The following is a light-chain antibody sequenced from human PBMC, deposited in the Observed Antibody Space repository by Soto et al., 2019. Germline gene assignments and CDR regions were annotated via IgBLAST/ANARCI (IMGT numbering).Light chain of an antibody. CDR2: DAS. CDR1: RSVSNN. CDR3: QQRSNWPLT. V-gene: IGKV3-11*01. J-gene: IGKJ4*01. Sequence: VLTQSPATLSLSPGERATLSCRASRSVSNNLAWYQQKPGQAPRLLIYDASNRATGVPARFSGSGSGTDFTLTINSLEPEDFAVYYCQQRSNWPLTFGGGTKVEIK.